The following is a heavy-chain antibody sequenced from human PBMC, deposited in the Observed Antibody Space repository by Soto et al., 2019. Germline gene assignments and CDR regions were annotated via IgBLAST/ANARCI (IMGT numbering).Heavy chain of an antibody. CDR3: ARDGHTYGQFDY. Sequence: QVQLVQSGAEVKKPGASVKVSCKASGYSFTGYYIHWVRQAPGQGLEWMGWINPNSGGTNYAQKFQGWVTMTRDTSISTAYMELCRLTSDDTAVYYCARDGHTYGQFDYWAQGTLVTVSS. J-gene: IGHJ4*02. D-gene: IGHD5-18*01. CDR1: GYSFTGYY. V-gene: IGHV1-2*04. CDR2: INPNSGGT.